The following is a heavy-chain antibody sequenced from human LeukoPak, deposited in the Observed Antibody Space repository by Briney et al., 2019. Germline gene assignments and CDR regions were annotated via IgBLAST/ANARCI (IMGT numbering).Heavy chain of an antibody. CDR1: GFTISDYW. D-gene: IGHD6-19*01. CDR2: ISSDGSST. Sequence: GGSLRLSCVASGFTISDYWMHWVRQGPGKGLVWVSRISSDGSSTSYADSMKGRFTISGDNAKNTLYLQMSSLRAEDTAVYYCARSLGWYDYWGQGTLVTLST. CDR3: ARSLGWYDY. V-gene: IGHV3-74*01. J-gene: IGHJ4*02.